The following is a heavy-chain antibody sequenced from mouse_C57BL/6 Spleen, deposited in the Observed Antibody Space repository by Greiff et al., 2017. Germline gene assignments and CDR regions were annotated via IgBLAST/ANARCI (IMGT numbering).Heavy chain of an antibody. CDR2: IYPGSGST. CDR1: GYTFTSYW. CDR3: AIITTVSYYFDY. V-gene: IGHV1-55*01. D-gene: IGHD1-1*01. Sequence: VQLQQSGAELVKPGASVKMSCKASGYTFTSYWITWVKQRPGQGLEWIGDIYPGSGSTNYNEKFKSKATLTVDTSSSTAYMQLSSLTSEDSAVYYCAIITTVSYYFDYWGQGTTLTVSS. J-gene: IGHJ2*01.